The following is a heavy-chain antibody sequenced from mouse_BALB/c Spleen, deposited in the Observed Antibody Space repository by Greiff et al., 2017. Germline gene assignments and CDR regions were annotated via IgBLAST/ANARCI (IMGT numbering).Heavy chain of an antibody. J-gene: IGHJ4*01. CDR1: GYSLTSDYA. Sequence: EVKLLESGPGLVKPSQSLSLTCTVTGYSLTSDYAWNWIRQFPGNTLEWMGYISYSGSTSYNPSLKSRISITRDTSKNQFFLQLNSVTTEDTATYYCAKQIYAMDYWGQGTSVTGSA. V-gene: IGHV3-2*02. CDR2: ISYSGST. CDR3: AKQIYAMDY.